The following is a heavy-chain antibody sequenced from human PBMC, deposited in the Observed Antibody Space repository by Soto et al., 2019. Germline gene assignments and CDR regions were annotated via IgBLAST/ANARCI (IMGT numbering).Heavy chain of an antibody. CDR1: GFTFSSYS. D-gene: IGHD3-3*01. Sequence: EVQLVESGGGLVKPGGSLRLSCAASGFTFSSYSMNWVRQAPGKGLEWVSSISSSSSYIYYADSVKGRFTISRDNAKNSLYLQMNSRRAEDTAVYYCARDSPARVFGVVIPVDGMDVWGQGTTVTVSS. V-gene: IGHV3-21*01. CDR2: ISSSSSYI. CDR3: ARDSPARVFGVVIPVDGMDV. J-gene: IGHJ6*02.